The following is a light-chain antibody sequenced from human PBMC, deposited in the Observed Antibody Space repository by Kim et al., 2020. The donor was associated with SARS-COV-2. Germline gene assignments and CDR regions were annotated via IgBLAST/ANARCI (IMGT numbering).Light chain of an antibody. J-gene: IGKJ1*01. CDR1: RGIHNY. CDR3: QKYNTAPWT. CDR2: AAS. V-gene: IGKV1-27*01. Sequence: ASVGDRVTITCRASRGIHNYLAWYQQKPGKVPKLLIYAASTLHSGVPSRFSGSGSGTDFTFIISSLQPEDVATYYCQKYNTAPWTFGQGTKVDIK.